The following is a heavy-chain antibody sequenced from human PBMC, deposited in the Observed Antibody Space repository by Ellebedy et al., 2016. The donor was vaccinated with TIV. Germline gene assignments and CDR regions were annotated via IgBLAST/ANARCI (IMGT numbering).Heavy chain of an antibody. CDR2: INPSGGST. CDR3: ARDSGITPYFDY. J-gene: IGHJ4*02. V-gene: IGHV1-46*01. D-gene: IGHD3-10*01. CDR1: RYTFTSYY. Sequence: ASVKVSXKASRYTFTSYYMHWVRQAPGQGLEWMGIINPSGGSTSYAQKFQGRVTMTRDTSTSTVYMELSSLRSEDTAVYYCARDSGITPYFDYWGQGTLVTVSS.